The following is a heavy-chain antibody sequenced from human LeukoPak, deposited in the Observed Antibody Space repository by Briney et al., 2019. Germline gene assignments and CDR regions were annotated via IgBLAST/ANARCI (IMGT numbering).Heavy chain of an antibody. J-gene: IGHJ4*02. CDR2: IYYSGST. CDR3: ARYADCSSTSCYTNYFDY. Sequence: SETLSLTCTVSGGSISSYYWSWIRQPPGKGLEWIGYIYYSGSTNYNPSLKSRVTISVDTSKNQFSLKLSSVTAADTAVYYCARYADCSSTSCYTNYFDYWGQGTLVTVSS. V-gene: IGHV4-59*01. D-gene: IGHD2-2*02. CDR1: GGSISSYY.